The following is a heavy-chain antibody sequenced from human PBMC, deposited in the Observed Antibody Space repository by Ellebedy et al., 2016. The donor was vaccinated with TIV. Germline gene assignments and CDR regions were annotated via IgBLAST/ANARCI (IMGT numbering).Heavy chain of an antibody. CDR1: GYTLTGYY. Sequence: AASVKVSCKASGYTLTGYYMHWVRQAPGQGLEWMGWIHPGSGATDYAQRFQGRVTLTRDTSINTAYMELSRLTSDDTAVYYCLRDRQGRNYQPGDCWGQGTLVTVSS. J-gene: IGHJ4*02. V-gene: IGHV1-2*02. CDR2: IHPGSGAT. CDR3: LRDRQGRNYQPGDC. D-gene: IGHD1-7*01.